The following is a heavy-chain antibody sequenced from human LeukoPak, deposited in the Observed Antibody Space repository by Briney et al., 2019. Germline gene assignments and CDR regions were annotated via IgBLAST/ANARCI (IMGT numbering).Heavy chain of an antibody. D-gene: IGHD2-15*01. V-gene: IGHV1-2*02. J-gene: IGHJ3*02. Sequence: ASVKVSCKASGYTFTGYYMHWVRQAPGQGLEWMGWINPNSGSTNYAQKFQGRVTMTRDTSISTAYMELSRLRSDDTAVYYCARDRTYCSGGSCSPDAFDIWGQGTMVTVSS. CDR2: INPNSGST. CDR1: GYTFTGYY. CDR3: ARDRTYCSGGSCSPDAFDI.